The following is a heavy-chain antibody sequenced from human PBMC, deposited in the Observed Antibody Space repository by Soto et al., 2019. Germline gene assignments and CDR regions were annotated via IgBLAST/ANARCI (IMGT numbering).Heavy chain of an antibody. CDR2: IYYSGST. CDR3: ARGIAVAGRDNWFDP. V-gene: IGHV4-30-4*01. CDR1: GGSISSGDYY. Sequence: QVQLQESGPGLVKPSQTLSLTCTVSGGSISSGDYYWSWIRQPPGKGLEWIGYIYYSGSTYYNPSLKSRVTISVDTSKNQFSLKLSSVTAADTAVYYCARGIAVAGRDNWFDPWGQGTLVTVSS. J-gene: IGHJ5*02. D-gene: IGHD6-19*01.